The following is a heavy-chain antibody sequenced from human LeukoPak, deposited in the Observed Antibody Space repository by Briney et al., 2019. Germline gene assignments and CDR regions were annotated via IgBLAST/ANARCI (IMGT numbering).Heavy chain of an antibody. D-gene: IGHD3/OR15-3a*01. CDR2: ITWNSGSV. CDR1: GFTFHVYA. V-gene: IGHV3-9*03. CDR3: AKGLGVASLIVDALDM. J-gene: IGHJ3*02. Sequence: SGGSLRLSCAAPGFTFHVYAMHGVREVPGKGVEWVSGITWNSGSVLYEDSVRGRFTISRDNAKNSLYLQMNSLRPEDMAFYYCAKGLGVASLIVDALDMWGQGTMVTV.